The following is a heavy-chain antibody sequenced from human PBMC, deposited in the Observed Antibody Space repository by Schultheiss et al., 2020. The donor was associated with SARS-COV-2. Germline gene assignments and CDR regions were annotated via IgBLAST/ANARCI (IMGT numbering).Heavy chain of an antibody. CDR3: AGQVGSYMNWFDP. D-gene: IGHD1-26*01. J-gene: IGHJ5*02. CDR2: IYYSGST. CDR1: GGSISSYY. Sequence: SETLSLTCTVSGGSISSYYWSWIRQPPGKGLEWIGYIYYSGSTNYNPSLKSRVTISVDTSKNQFPLKLSSVTAADTAVYYCAGQVGSYMNWFDPWGQGTLVTVSS. V-gene: IGHV4-59*08.